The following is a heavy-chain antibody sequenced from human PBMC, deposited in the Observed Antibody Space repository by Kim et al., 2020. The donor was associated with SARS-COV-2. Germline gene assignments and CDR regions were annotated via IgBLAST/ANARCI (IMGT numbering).Heavy chain of an antibody. Sequence: GGSLRLSCAASGFTFSSYGMHWVRQSPGKGLEWVAVIWYDGSNKYYADSVKGRFTISRANSNNTLYLQMNSLRAEETAVYYFSRDAIWNDLPYFDYWGQG. CDR3: SRDAIWNDLPYFDY. V-gene: IGHV3-33*01. J-gene: IGHJ4*02. D-gene: IGHD1-1*01. CDR1: GFTFSSYG. CDR2: IWYDGSNK.